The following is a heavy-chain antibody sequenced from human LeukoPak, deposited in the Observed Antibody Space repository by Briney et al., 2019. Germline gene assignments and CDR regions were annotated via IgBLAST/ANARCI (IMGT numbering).Heavy chain of an antibody. CDR2: ISSSSTSI. CDR3: ARAGSGWYFDY. J-gene: IGHJ4*02. D-gene: IGHD6-19*01. Sequence: GGSLRLSCAASGFTFSMNWVRHTLGKGLEWVSYISSSSTSIYYTDSVKGRFTISRDKAKNSLYLQMNSLRDEDSAIYYCARAGSGWYFDYWGQGTLVTVSS. V-gene: IGHV3-48*02. CDR1: GFTFS.